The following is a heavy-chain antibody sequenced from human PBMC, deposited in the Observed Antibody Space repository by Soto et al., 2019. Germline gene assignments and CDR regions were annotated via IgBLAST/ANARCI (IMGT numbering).Heavy chain of an antibody. D-gene: IGHD3-10*01. J-gene: IGHJ6*02. CDR2: ITSTSSTK. CDR3: ARRITMVRGPYYYYALDV. Sequence: GGSLSLSCAASGFTFSSHAMNWVRQAPGKGLEWLSYITSTSSTKSYADSVKGRFTISRDNAKNSLYLQMNSLRDEDTAVYYCARRITMVRGPYYYYALDVWGQGTTVTVAS. V-gene: IGHV3-48*02. CDR1: GFTFSSHA.